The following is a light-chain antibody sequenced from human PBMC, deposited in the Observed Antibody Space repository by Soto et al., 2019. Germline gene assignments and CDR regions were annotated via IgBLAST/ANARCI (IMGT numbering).Light chain of an antibody. Sequence: QSALTQPPSASGSPGQSVTMSCTGTSGDIGGYNYVAWYQRHPGKGPKLMIYEVNKRPSGVPDRFSGSKSGNTASLTVSGLRSEDEADYYCSSYAGSNIWVFGGGTKLTVL. CDR1: SGDIGGYNY. CDR3: SSYAGSNIWV. J-gene: IGLJ3*02. V-gene: IGLV2-8*01. CDR2: EVN.